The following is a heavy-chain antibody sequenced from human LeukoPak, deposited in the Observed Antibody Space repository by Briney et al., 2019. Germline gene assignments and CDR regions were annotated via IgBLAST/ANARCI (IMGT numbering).Heavy chain of an antibody. CDR1: GYTFTGYY. J-gene: IGHJ4*02. Sequence: ASVRVSCKASGYTFTGYYMHWVRQAPGQGLEWMGRINPNSGGTNYAQKFQGRVTMTRDTSISTAYMELSRLRSDDTAVYYCATYYDFWSGYYTYYFDYWGQGTLVTVSS. V-gene: IGHV1-2*06. CDR3: ATYYDFWSGYYTYYFDY. CDR2: INPNSGGT. D-gene: IGHD3-3*01.